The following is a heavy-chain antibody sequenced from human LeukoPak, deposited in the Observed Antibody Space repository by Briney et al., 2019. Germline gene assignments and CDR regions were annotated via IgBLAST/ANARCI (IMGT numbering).Heavy chain of an antibody. D-gene: IGHD4-17*01. CDR1: GFTFSNAW. CDR3: TTLGDPTATVTTYPFDY. Sequence: GGSLRLSRAASGFTFSNAWMSWVRQAPGKGLEWVGRIKSKTDGGTTDYAAPVKGRFTISRDDSKNTLYLQVNSLKTEDTAVYYCTTLGDPTATVTTYPFDYWGQGTLVTVSS. V-gene: IGHV3-15*01. CDR2: IKSKTDGGTT. J-gene: IGHJ4*02.